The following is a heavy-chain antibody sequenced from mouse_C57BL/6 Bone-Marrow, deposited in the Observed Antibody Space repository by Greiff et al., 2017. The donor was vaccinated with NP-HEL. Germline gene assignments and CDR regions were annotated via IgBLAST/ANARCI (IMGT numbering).Heavy chain of an antibody. Sequence: VQLQQSGPELVKPGASVKLSCKASGYTFTSYDINWVKQRPGQGLEWIGWIYPRDGSTKYNEKFKGKATLTVDTSSSTAYMELHSLTSEDSAVYFCARSSYYYGSSYRWYFDVWGTGTTVTVSS. D-gene: IGHD1-1*01. CDR1: GYTFTSYD. CDR2: IYPRDGST. V-gene: IGHV1-85*01. J-gene: IGHJ1*03. CDR3: ARSSYYYGSSYRWYFDV.